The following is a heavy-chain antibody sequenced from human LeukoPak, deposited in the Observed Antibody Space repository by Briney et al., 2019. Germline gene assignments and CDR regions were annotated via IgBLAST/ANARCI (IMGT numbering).Heavy chain of an antibody. Sequence: GGSLRLSCAASGFTLSSYAMSWVRQAPGKGLEWVSAISGSGGSTYYADSVKGRFTISRDNSKNTLYLQMNSLRAEDTAVYYCAKVRGSYYYYMDVWGKGTTVTVSS. CDR3: AKVRGSYYYYMDV. CDR1: GFTLSSYA. J-gene: IGHJ6*03. D-gene: IGHD1-26*01. V-gene: IGHV3-23*01. CDR2: ISGSGGST.